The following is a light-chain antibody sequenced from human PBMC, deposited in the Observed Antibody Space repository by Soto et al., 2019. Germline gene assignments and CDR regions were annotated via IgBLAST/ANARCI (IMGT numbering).Light chain of an antibody. CDR2: REGSGSY. J-gene: IGLJ2*01. V-gene: IGLV4-60*03. Sequence: QPVLTQSSSASASLGSSVKLTCTLSSGHSSYIIAWHQQQPGKAPRYLMKREGSGSYNKGSGVPDRFSGSSSGADRYLTISNLQSEDEADYYCETWDSNTRVFGGGTQRTVL. CDR3: ETWDSNTRV. CDR1: SGHSSYI.